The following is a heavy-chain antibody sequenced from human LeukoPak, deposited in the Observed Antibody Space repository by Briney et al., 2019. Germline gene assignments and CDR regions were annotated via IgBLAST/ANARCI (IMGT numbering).Heavy chain of an antibody. V-gene: IGHV3-53*01. CDR3: ARADYYDSSGYYYNAFDI. CDR2: IYSGGST. CDR1: GFTVSSNY. J-gene: IGHJ3*02. Sequence: GGSLRLSCAASGFTVSSNYMSWVRQAPGKGLEWVSVIYSGGSTYYADSVKGRFTISRDNSKNTLYLQMNSLRAEDTAVYYCARADYYDSSGYYYNAFDIWGQGTMVTVSS. D-gene: IGHD3-22*01.